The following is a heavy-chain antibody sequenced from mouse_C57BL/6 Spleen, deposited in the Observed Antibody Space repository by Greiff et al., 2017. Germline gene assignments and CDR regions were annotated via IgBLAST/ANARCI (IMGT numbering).Heavy chain of an antibody. J-gene: IGHJ2*01. Sequence: QVHVKQSGAELVKPGASVKLSCKASGYTFTEYTIHWVKQRSGQGLEWIGWFYPGSGSIKDNEKFKDKATLTADKSSSTVYMELSRLTSEDSAVYFCARHEGGGLLPYSLDYWGQGTTLTVSS. CDR3: ARHEGGGLLPYSLDY. D-gene: IGHD2-10*01. CDR1: GYTFTEYT. CDR2: FYPGSGSI. V-gene: IGHV1-62-2*01.